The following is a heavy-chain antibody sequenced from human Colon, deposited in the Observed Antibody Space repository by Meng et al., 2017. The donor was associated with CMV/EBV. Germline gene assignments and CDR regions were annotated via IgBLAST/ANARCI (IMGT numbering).Heavy chain of an antibody. D-gene: IGHD2-15*01. CDR2: ISSSSRDI. J-gene: IGHJ4*02. V-gene: IGHV3-21*01. CDR1: GFIFSDHY. CDR3: ATTIVVLPAATTDY. Sequence: GESLKISCMGSGFIFSDHYIDWVRQAPGKGLEWVSSISSSSRDINYADSVKGRFTISRDNAKNSLYLQMDSLRAEDSGVYYCATTIVVLPAATTDYWGQGTLVTVSS.